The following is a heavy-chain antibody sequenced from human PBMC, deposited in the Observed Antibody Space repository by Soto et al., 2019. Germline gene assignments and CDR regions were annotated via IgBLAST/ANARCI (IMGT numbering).Heavy chain of an antibody. Sequence: EVQLVESGGGLIQPGGSLRLSCAASGFNFIRKYMIWVRQAPGKGLEWVSILYSGGTTYYADSVKGRFTISRDNSKNTLYLQMNSLRAEDTAVYYCAKVLLTYTSGWYHPHFDYWGQGTLVTVSS. D-gene: IGHD6-19*01. J-gene: IGHJ4*02. CDR2: LYSGGTT. V-gene: IGHV3-53*01. CDR1: GFNFIRKY. CDR3: AKVLLTYTSGWYHPHFDY.